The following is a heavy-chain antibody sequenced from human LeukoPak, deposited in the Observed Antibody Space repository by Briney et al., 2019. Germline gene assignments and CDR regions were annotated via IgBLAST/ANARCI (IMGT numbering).Heavy chain of an antibody. D-gene: IGHD6-6*01. J-gene: IGHJ6*03. CDR1: GGSFSGYY. CDR3: ARGVAARPVHYYYSMDV. Sequence: SETLSLTCAVYGGSFSGYYWSWIRQPPGKGLEWIGEINHSGSTNYDPSLKSRVTISVDTYKTKFSLTLSSVTAADTAVYYCARGVAARPVHYYYSMDVWVKGTTVTVSS. V-gene: IGHV4-34*01. CDR2: INHSGST.